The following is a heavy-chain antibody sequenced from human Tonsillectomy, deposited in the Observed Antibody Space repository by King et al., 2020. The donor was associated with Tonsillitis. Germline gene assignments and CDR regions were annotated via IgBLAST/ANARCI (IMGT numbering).Heavy chain of an antibody. D-gene: IGHD4-23*01. V-gene: IGHV4-59*12. CDR3: ARAELVTAVFDY. J-gene: IGHJ4*02. Sequence: VQLQESGPGLVKPSETLSLTCSVSGGSINSYYWNWIRLPPGKGLEWIGYVSHSGSTDYNPSLKSRVTISLDTSKNHFSQKLNSVTAADPAVYYCARAELVTAVFDYWGQGSLVTVSS. CDR1: GGSINSYY. CDR2: VSHSGST.